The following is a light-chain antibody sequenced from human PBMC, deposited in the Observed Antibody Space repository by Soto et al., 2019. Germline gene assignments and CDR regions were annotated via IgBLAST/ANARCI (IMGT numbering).Light chain of an antibody. CDR2: GNS. CDR3: TSYDSSLSGVV. CDR1: SSNIGAGYD. V-gene: IGLV1-40*01. Sequence: QSVLTQPPSVSGAPGQRVTISCTGSSSNIGAGYDVHWYQQLPGTAPKLLIYGNSNRPSGVPDRFSGSKSGTSASLAITGLQAEDEADYYCTSYDSSLSGVVFGGGTQLTVL. J-gene: IGLJ2*01.